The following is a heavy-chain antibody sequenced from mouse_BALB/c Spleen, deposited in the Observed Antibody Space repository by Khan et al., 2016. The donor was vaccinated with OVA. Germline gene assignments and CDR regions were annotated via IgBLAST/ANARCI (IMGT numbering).Heavy chain of an antibody. J-gene: IGHJ3*01. CDR1: GYSITSDYA. Sequence: EVKLLESGPGLVKPSQSLSLTCTVTGYSITSDYAWNWIRQFPGNKLEWMGYISYSGRTSYNPSLKSRISVTRDTSKNQLFLQLNSVTTEDTATYYCAMGRTYWGQGTRVTVSA. CDR2: ISYSGRT. CDR3: AMGRTY. V-gene: IGHV3-2*02. D-gene: IGHD4-1*01.